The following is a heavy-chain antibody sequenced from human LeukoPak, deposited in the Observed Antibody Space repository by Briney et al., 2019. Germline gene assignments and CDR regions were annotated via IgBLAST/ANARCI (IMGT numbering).Heavy chain of an antibody. V-gene: IGHV3-74*01. CDR3: ASGYSYGYFGY. CDR2: INSDGSST. CDR1: GFTFSSYW. D-gene: IGHD5-18*01. J-gene: IGHJ4*02. Sequence: AGGSLRLSCAASGFTFSSYWMHWVRQAPGKGLVWVSRINSDGSSTSYADSVKGRFTVSRGNAKNTLYLQMNSLRAEDTAVYYCASGYSYGYFGYWGQGTLVTVSS.